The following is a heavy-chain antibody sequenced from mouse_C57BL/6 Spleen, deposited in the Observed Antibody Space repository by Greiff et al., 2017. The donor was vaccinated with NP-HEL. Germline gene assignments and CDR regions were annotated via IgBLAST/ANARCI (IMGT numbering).Heavy chain of an antibody. CDR3: ARPHYYGFHMDY. CDR2: INPNNGGT. CDR1: GYTFTDYN. Sequence: VQLKESGPELVKPGASVKIPCKASGYTFTDYNMDWVKQSHGKSLEWIGDINPNNGGTIYNQKFKGKATLTVDKSSSTAYMELRSLTSEDTAVYYCARPHYYGFHMDYWGQGTSVTVSS. D-gene: IGHD1-2*01. J-gene: IGHJ4*01. V-gene: IGHV1-18*01.